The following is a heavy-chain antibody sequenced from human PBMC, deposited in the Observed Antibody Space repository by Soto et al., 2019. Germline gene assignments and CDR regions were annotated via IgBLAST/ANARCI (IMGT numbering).Heavy chain of an antibody. V-gene: IGHV1-18*01. CDR1: GYTFTSYG. CDR3: ARDDCSGGSCYLDY. D-gene: IGHD2-15*01. CDR2: LSAYNGNT. Sequence: QVQLGQSGAEVKKPGASVKVSCKASGYTFTSYGITWVRQAPGQGLEWMGWLSAYNGNTNYAQKLQGRATMTTDSSTSTAYMELRSLRSDETAVYYCARDDCSGGSCYLDYWGQGALVTVSS. J-gene: IGHJ4*02.